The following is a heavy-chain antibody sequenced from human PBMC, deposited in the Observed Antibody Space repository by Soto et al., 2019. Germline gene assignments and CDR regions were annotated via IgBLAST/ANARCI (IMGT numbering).Heavy chain of an antibody. Sequence: GSLRLSCAASGFTFSSYGMHWVRQAPGKGLEWVAVISYDGSNKYYADSVKGRFTISRDNSKNTLYLQMNSLRAEDTAVYYCAKDRGMMLRFLEWLLGPWGQGTLVTVSS. CDR1: GFTFSSYG. J-gene: IGHJ5*02. D-gene: IGHD3-3*01. CDR3: AKDRGMMLRFLEWLLGP. V-gene: IGHV3-30*18. CDR2: ISYDGSNK.